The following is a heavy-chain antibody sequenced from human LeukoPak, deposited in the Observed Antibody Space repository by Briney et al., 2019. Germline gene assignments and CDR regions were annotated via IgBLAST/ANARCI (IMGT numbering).Heavy chain of an antibody. CDR3: ASTISRGYDIDY. CDR2: IIPILGIA. CDR1: GGTFSSYT. Sequence: SVKVSCKASGGTFSSYTISWVRQAPGQGLEWMGRIIPILGIANYAQQLQGRVTITADKSTSTSYMELSSPRSEDTAVYYCASTISRGYDIDYWGQGTLVTVSS. V-gene: IGHV1-69*02. J-gene: IGHJ4*02. D-gene: IGHD5-12*01.